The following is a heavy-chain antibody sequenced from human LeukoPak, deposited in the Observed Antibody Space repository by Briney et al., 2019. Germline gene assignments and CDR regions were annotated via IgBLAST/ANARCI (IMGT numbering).Heavy chain of an antibody. CDR2: MYPGDSDT. J-gene: IGHJ3*02. Sequence: GESLKISSKGSEXTFTTYWIGWVRQMPGKGLEWMRIMYPGDSDTRYSPSFQCQVTISADKSISTAYLQWSSLKASDTAMYYCARRRGRYSGDAFDIWGQGTMVTVSS. V-gene: IGHV5-51*01. CDR3: ARRRGRYSGDAFDI. D-gene: IGHD1-26*01. CDR1: EXTFTTYW.